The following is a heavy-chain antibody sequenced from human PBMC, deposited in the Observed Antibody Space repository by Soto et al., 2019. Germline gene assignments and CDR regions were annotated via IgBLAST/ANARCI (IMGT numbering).Heavy chain of an antibody. D-gene: IGHD2-8*01. J-gene: IGHJ6*02. Sequence: ASVKVSCKASGFTFTNYGLDWVRQAPGQGLEWMGWVSANNGHTNYAQNLQGRVSMTTDTSTSTAYMELRGLTFDDTAVYYCARDIESVTAKHFFYYYAMDVWGQGTTVTVSS. V-gene: IGHV1-18*01. CDR2: VSANNGHT. CDR3: ARDIESVTAKHFFYYYAMDV. CDR1: GFTFTNYG.